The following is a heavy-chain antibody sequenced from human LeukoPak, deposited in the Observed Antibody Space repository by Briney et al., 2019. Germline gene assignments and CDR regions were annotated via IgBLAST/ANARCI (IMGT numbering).Heavy chain of an antibody. CDR3: AISAYTGGVFEN. Sequence: SETLSLTCAVYGGSFSGYYWSWIRQPPGMGLEWIGEINHSGSTNYNPSLKSRVTISVDTSKNQFSLKLSSVTAADTAVYYCAISAYTGGVFENWGQGTLVTVSS. CDR2: INHSGST. V-gene: IGHV4-34*01. CDR1: GGSFSGYY. J-gene: IGHJ4*02. D-gene: IGHD2-8*02.